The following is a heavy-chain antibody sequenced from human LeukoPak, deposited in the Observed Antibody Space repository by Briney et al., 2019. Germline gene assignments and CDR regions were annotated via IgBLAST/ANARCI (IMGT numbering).Heavy chain of an antibody. CDR2: ISYDGSNK. CDR3: ARDHDYAKDY. D-gene: IGHD4-17*01. Sequence: PGRSLRLSCAASGLTFSSYGMHWVRQAPGKGLEWVAVISYDGSNKYYADSVKGRFTISRDNSKNTLYLQMNSLRAEDTAVYYCARDHDYAKDYWGQGTLVTVSS. V-gene: IGHV3-30*03. J-gene: IGHJ4*02. CDR1: GLTFSSYG.